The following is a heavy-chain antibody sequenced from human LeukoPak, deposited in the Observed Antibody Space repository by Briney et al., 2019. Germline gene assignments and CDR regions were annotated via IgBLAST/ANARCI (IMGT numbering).Heavy chain of an antibody. D-gene: IGHD4-23*01. V-gene: IGHV4-59*08. J-gene: IGHJ4*02. CDR2: SYFIGSP. CDR1: GSISSYY. Sequence: SETLSLTCTVDGSISSYYWSWIRQAPGKGLEWIGRSYFIGSPNYNPSLKSRVTISVDTPKNQFSLKLSSVTAADTAVYYCAGVRSTVGWRSFDYWGQGILVTVSS. CDR3: AGVRSTVGWRSFDY.